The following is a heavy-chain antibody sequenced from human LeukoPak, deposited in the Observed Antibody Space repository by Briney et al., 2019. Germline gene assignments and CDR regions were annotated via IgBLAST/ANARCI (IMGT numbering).Heavy chain of an antibody. CDR1: GGSFSGYY. V-gene: IGHV4-34*01. Sequence: SETLSLTCAVYGGSFSGYYWSWIRQPPGKGLEWIGEINHSGSTNYNPSLKSRVTISVDTSKNQFSLKLSSVTAADTAVYYCARGVLWFGVAASKYYFDYWGQGTLVTVSS. J-gene: IGHJ4*02. D-gene: IGHD3-10*01. CDR3: ARGVLWFGVAASKYYFDY. CDR2: INHSGST.